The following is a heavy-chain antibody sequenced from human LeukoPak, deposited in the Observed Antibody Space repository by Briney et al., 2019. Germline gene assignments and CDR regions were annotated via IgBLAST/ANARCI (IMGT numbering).Heavy chain of an antibody. CDR2: IYYSGST. J-gene: IGHJ6*02. CDR3: ARDRSDYGDYGGYYYYGMDV. V-gene: IGHV4-59*01. D-gene: IGHD4-17*01. Sequence: PSETLSLTCNVSGGSISSYYWSWIRQPPGKGLEWIGYIYYSGSTNYNPSLKSRVTISVDTSKNQFSLKLSSVTAADTAVYYCARDRSDYGDYGGYYYYGMDVWGQGTTVTVSS. CDR1: GGSISSYY.